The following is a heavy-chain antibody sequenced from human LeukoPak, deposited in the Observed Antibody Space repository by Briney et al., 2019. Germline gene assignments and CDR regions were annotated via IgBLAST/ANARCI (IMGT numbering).Heavy chain of an antibody. CDR3: AKGKENSYDSSGYYGPFDY. CDR2: ISGSGGST. J-gene: IGHJ4*02. D-gene: IGHD3-22*01. CDR1: GFTFSSYA. V-gene: IGHV3-23*01. Sequence: GGSLRLSCAASGFTFSSYAMSWVRQAPGKGLEWVSAISGSGGSTYYADSVKGRFTISTDNSKNTLYLQMNSLRAEDTAVYYCAKGKENSYDSSGYYGPFDYWGQGTLVTVSS.